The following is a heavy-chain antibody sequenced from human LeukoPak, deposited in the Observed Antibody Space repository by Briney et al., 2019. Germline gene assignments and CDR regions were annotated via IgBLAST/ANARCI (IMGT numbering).Heavy chain of an antibody. Sequence: GGSLRLSCAASGFTFSSHSMNWVRQAPGKGLEWVSSISSSSSYIYYADSVKGRFTISRDNAKNSLYLQMNSLRAEDTAVYYCAELGITMIGGVWGKGTTVTISS. CDR2: ISSSSSYI. CDR3: AELGITMIGGV. CDR1: GFTFSSHS. J-gene: IGHJ6*04. D-gene: IGHD3-10*02. V-gene: IGHV3-21*01.